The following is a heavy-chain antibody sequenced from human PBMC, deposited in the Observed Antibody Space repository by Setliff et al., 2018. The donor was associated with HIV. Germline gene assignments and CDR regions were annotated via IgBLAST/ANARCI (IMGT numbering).Heavy chain of an antibody. CDR3: AREHYDLLSGSTDY. D-gene: IGHD3-22*01. Sequence: ASVKVSCKASGYTFTGYYMHWVRQAPGQGLEWMGRINPNSGGTNYAQKFQGRVTMTRDTSVSTAYMELSRLRSDDTAVYYCAREHYDLLSGSTDYWGQGTLVTVSS. CDR2: INPNSGGT. V-gene: IGHV1-2*06. J-gene: IGHJ4*02. CDR1: GYTFTGYY.